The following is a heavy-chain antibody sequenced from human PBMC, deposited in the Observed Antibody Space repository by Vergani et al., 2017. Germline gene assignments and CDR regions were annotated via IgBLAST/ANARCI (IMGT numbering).Heavy chain of an antibody. D-gene: IGHD4-11*01. Sequence: EVQLVESGGGLVQPGRSLRLSCTASGFTFGDYAMSWVRQAPGKGREWVGFIRSRDYGGTTKYAASVKGRLTITSDDSKSIAYLQMNSLKTEDTAVYYCTRESGPYSNYVSYYYYYMDVWGKGTTVTVSS. V-gene: IGHV3-49*04. J-gene: IGHJ6*03. CDR1: GFTFGDYA. CDR3: TRESGPYSNYVSYYYYYMDV. CDR2: IRSRDYGGTT.